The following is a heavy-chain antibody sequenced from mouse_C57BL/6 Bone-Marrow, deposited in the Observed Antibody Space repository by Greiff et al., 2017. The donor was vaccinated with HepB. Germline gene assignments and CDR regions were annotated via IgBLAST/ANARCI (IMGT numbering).Heavy chain of an antibody. Sequence: QVQLKQSGAELVRPGASVTLSCKASGYTFTDYEMHWVKQTPVHGLEWIGAIDPETGGTAYNQKFKGKAILTADKSSSTAYMELRSLTSEDSAVYYCTRKGVYYSNSWFAYWGQGTLVTVSA. CDR2: IDPETGGT. CDR1: GYTFTDYE. CDR3: TRKGVYYSNSWFAY. J-gene: IGHJ3*01. D-gene: IGHD2-5*01. V-gene: IGHV1-15*01.